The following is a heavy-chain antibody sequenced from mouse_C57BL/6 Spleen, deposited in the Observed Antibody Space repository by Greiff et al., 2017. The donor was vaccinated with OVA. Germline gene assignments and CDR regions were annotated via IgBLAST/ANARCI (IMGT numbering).Heavy chain of an antibody. CDR3: ASLTTVVAKGYFDV. Sequence: EVKLVESGGGLVQPGGSLKLSCAASGIDFSRYWMSWVRRAPGKGLEWIGEINPDSSTINYAPSLKDKFIISRDNAKNTLYLQMSKVRSEDTALYYGASLTTVVAKGYFDVWGTGTTVTVSS. CDR2: INPDSSTI. CDR1: GIDFSRYW. V-gene: IGHV4-1*01. D-gene: IGHD1-1*01. J-gene: IGHJ1*03.